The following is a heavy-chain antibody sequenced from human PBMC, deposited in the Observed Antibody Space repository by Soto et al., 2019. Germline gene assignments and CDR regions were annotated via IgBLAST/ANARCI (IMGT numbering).Heavy chain of an antibody. Sequence: SETLSLTCIVSGESISSSSYYWGWIRQPPGKGLEWIGSIYYSGRTYYNPSFKSRATISIDASKNQFSLKLSSVTATDTAVYYCARQRTTVVTQAYFDHWGQGALVTVSS. J-gene: IGHJ4*02. CDR1: GESISSSSYY. D-gene: IGHD2-21*02. CDR3: ARQRTTVVTQAYFDH. CDR2: IYYSGRT. V-gene: IGHV4-39*01.